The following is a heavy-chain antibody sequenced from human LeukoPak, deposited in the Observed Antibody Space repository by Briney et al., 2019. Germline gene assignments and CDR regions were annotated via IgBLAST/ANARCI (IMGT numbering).Heavy chain of an antibody. Sequence: GGSLRLSCAASGFTFSSYWMSWVRQAPGKGLEWVSVIYSGGSTYYADSVKGRFTISRDNSKNTLYLQMNSLRAEDTAVYYCAREGYSYGVIDYWGQGTLVTVSS. J-gene: IGHJ4*02. V-gene: IGHV3-53*01. CDR1: GFTFSSYW. CDR2: IYSGGST. D-gene: IGHD5-18*01. CDR3: AREGYSYGVIDY.